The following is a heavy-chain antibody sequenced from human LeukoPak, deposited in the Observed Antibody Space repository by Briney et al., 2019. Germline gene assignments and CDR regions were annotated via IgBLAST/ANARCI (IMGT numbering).Heavy chain of an antibody. CDR2: IYYSGST. V-gene: IGHV4-61*01. CDR3: ARGMTTNYYYYYGMDV. CDR1: GDSVSSGSSH. J-gene: IGHJ6*02. D-gene: IGHD4-11*01. Sequence: SETLSLTCTVSGDSVSSGSSHWSWIRQPPGKGLEWIGYIYYSGSTNYNPSLKSRVTISVDTSKNQFSLKLSSVTAADTAVYYCARGMTTNYYYYYGMDVWGQGTTVTVSS.